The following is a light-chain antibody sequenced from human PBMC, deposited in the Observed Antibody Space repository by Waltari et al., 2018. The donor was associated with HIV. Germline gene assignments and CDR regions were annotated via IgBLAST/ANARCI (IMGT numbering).Light chain of an antibody. CDR2: GAS. V-gene: IGKV3-15*01. Sequence: ETVMTQSPGTLSVSPGGRATLSCRASQNVFSDLAWYHQKPGQAPRLLLFGASKRATDVPARFSGSGSGTEFTLTITSLQSEDYGLYHCQQYKTWPLTFGQGTRVEIK. J-gene: IGKJ1*01. CDR1: QNVFSD. CDR3: QQYKTWPLT.